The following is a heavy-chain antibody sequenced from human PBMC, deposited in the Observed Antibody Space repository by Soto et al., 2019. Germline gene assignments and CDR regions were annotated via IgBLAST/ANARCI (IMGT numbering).Heavy chain of an antibody. CDR2: ISASNGNP. Sequence: QVQLVQSGDEVKKPGASVKVSCKASGYTFTSYGISWVRQAPGQGLEWMGWISASNGNPNSAQKLQGRVTMTTDTSTSTAYMELRSLRSDDTDVYDCARDLAVGLVDYWGQGTLVTVSS. CDR1: GYTFTSYG. V-gene: IGHV1-18*01. CDR3: ARDLAVGLVDY. D-gene: IGHD6-19*01. J-gene: IGHJ4*02.